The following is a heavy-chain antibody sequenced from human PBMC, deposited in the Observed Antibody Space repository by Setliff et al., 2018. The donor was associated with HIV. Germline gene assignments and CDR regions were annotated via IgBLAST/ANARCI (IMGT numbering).Heavy chain of an antibody. CDR1: GGSISSSSYY. V-gene: IGHV4-39*01. Sequence: SETLSLTCTVSGGSISSSSYYWGWIRQPPGKGLEWIGSIYYRGNTYYNPSLKGRVTISVDTSKNQFSLKLSSVTAADTAVYYCARWHPPYGFWEEDYWGQGTLVTVSS. J-gene: IGHJ4*02. D-gene: IGHD3-10*01. CDR2: IYYRGNT. CDR3: ARWHPPYGFWEEDY.